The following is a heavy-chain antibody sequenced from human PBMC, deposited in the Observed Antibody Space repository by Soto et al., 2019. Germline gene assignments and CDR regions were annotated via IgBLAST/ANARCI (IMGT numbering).Heavy chain of an antibody. CDR3: ARDSNDGYYGMDV. V-gene: IGHV1-2*04. CDR2: INPNSGGT. CDR1: GCTFTGYY. Sequence: ASVKVSCKASGCTFTGYYMHWVRQAPGQGLEWMGWINPNSGGTNYAQRFQGWVTMTRDTSISTAYMELSRLRSDDTAVYYCARDSNDGYYGMDVWGQGTTVTVSS. J-gene: IGHJ6*02. D-gene: IGHD1-1*01.